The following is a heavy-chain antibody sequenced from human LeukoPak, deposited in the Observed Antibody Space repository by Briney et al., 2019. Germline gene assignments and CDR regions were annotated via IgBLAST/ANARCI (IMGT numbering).Heavy chain of an antibody. Sequence: AGGSLRLSCAASGFTFSNHWMSWVRQAPGKGLEWVANIKQDGSGKYYVDSLKGRFTISRDNAKNSLYLQMNSLRAEDTAVYYCARIAAAGFDCWGQGTLVTVSS. J-gene: IGHJ5*01. CDR2: IKQDGSGK. D-gene: IGHD6-13*01. CDR3: ARIAAAGFDC. CDR1: GFTFSNHW. V-gene: IGHV3-7*03.